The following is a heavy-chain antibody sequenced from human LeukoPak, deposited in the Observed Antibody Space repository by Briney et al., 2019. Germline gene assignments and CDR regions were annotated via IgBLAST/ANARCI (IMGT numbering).Heavy chain of an antibody. J-gene: IGHJ4*02. CDR1: GGSISSSSYY. CDR2: IYYSGST. CDR3: ARLYSGTRPPDY. Sequence: SETLSLTCTVSGGSISSSSYYWGWIRQPPGKGLEWIGTIYYSGSTSSNPSFRSRVAISVDTSQNQFSLKLSSVTAADTAVYYCARLYSGTRPPDYWGQGTLVTVSS. V-gene: IGHV4-39*01. D-gene: IGHD3-10*01.